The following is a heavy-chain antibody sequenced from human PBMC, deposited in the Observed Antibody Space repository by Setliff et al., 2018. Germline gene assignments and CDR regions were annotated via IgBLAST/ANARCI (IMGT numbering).Heavy chain of an antibody. CDR2: IYTSWST. J-gene: IGHJ5*02. V-gene: IGHV4-61*09. CDR1: GDSISSRRNY. D-gene: IGHD3-10*01. Sequence: SETLSLTCTVSGDSISSRRNYWGWFRQPAGKELEWIGQIYTSWSTNYNPSLKSRVTISLDTSKNQFSLKLSSVTAADTAVYYCATDGPVLNGDYISWGQGTLVTVSS. CDR3: ATDGPVLNGDYIS.